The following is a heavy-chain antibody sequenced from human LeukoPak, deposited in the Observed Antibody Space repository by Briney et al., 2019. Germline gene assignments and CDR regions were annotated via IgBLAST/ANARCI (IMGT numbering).Heavy chain of an antibody. CDR3: ARSRLGYCSGGSCYSGAI. CDR1: VYTFTGYY. V-gene: IGHV1-2*06. CDR2: INPNSGGT. J-gene: IGHJ3*02. Sequence: GASVKVSCKASVYTFTGYYMHWVRQAPGQGLEWMGQINPNSGGTNYAQKFQGRVTMTRDTSISTAYMEMSRLRSDDTAVYYCARSRLGYCSGGSCYSGAIWGQGTMVTVSS. D-gene: IGHD2-15*01.